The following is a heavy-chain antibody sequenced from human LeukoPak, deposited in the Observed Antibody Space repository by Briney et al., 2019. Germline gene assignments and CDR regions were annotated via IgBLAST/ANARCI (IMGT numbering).Heavy chain of an antibody. Sequence: GGSLRLSCAASGFTVSSNYMSWVCQAPGKGLEWVSVIYSGGSTYYADSVKGRFTISRDNSKNTLYLQMNSLRAEDTAVYYSARAELRLGELSSFDYWGQGPLVNVSS. V-gene: IGHV3-53*01. J-gene: IGHJ4*02. CDR1: GFTVSSNY. D-gene: IGHD3-16*02. CDR2: IYSGGST. CDR3: ARAELRLGELSSFDY.